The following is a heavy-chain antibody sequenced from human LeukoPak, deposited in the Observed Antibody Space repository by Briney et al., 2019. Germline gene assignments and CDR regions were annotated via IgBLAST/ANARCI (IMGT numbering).Heavy chain of an antibody. V-gene: IGHV3-72*01. CDR1: GFTFSDHY. CDR2: IRNKANSYTT. CDR3: ARGGGTYYGSGSYHYYYGMDV. D-gene: IGHD3-10*01. J-gene: IGHJ6*02. Sequence: GGSLRLSCAASGFTFSDHYMDWVRQAPGKGLEWIGRIRNKANSYTTEYAASVKGRFTISRDDSKNSLYLQMNSLKTEDTAVYYCARGGGTYYGSGSYHYYYGMDVWGQGTTVTVSS.